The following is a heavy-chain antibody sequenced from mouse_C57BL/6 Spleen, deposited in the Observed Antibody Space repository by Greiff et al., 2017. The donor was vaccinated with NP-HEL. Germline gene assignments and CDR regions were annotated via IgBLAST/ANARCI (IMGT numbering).Heavy chain of an antibody. CDR2: IYPGNSDT. CDR3: TRKDYGSSYPFDY. D-gene: IGHD1-1*01. CDR1: GYTFTSYW. Sequence: VQLQQSGTVLARPGASVKMSCKTSGYTFTSYWMHWVKQRPGQGLEWIGAIYPGNSDTSYNQKFKGKAKLTAVTSASTAYMELSSLTNEDSAVYDGTRKDYGSSYPFDYWGQGTTLTVSS. J-gene: IGHJ2*01. V-gene: IGHV1-5*01.